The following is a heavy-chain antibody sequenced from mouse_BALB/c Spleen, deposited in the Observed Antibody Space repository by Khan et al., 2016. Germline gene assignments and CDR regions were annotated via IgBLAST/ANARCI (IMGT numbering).Heavy chain of an antibody. CDR1: GFNIKDTY. J-gene: IGHJ4*01. V-gene: IGHV14-3*02. D-gene: IGHD1-3*01. CDR2: IDPANGIT. Sequence: EVQLQESGAELVKPGASVKLSCTASGFNIKDTYIHWVKQRPEQGLEGIGRIDPANGITKYDAKFQAKATITADTSSNTAYLHLSSLTSADSAVVYCRISRRAYAMGYWGQGTSVTVSS. CDR3: RISRRAYAMGY.